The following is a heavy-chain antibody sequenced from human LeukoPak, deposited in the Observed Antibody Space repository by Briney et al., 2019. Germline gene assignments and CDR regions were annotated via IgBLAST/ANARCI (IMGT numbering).Heavy chain of an antibody. CDR1: GNEFIRHT. CDR3: AREYDSRARFDS. Sequence: GGSLRLSCAGSGNEFIRHTMNWVRRASGKGLEWISSVRSNGDYIYYADSVKGRFSISRDNARTSVYLQMNSLRVEDTDIYYCAREYDSRARFDSWGQGTLVTVSS. J-gene: IGHJ4*02. D-gene: IGHD6-13*01. V-gene: IGHV3-21*01. CDR2: VRSNGDYI.